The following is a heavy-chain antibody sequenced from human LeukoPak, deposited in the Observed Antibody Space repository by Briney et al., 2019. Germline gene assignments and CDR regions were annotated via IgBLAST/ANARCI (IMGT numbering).Heavy chain of an antibody. J-gene: IGHJ4*02. CDR3: AKQHIREPLSYFDY. Sequence: GGSLRLSCAASGFTFSSYAMSWVRQAPGKGLEWVSGISGSGGSTYYADSVKGRFTISRDNSKNTLYLQTNSLRAEDTAVYYCAKQHIREPLSYFDYWGQGTLVTVSS. V-gene: IGHV3-23*01. D-gene: IGHD5-24*01. CDR2: ISGSGGST. CDR1: GFTFSSYA.